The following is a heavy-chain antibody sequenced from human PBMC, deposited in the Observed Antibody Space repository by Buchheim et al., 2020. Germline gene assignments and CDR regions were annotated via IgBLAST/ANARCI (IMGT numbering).Heavy chain of an antibody. CDR3: ARRPGSSWYGYYYYYMDV. Sequence: EVQLVESGGGLVQPGGSLRLSCAASGFTFSSYSMNWVRQAPGKGLEWVPYISSSSSTIYYADSVKGRFTISRDNAKNSLYLQMNSLRAEDTAVYYCARRPGSSWYGYYYYYMDVWGKGTT. V-gene: IGHV3-48*01. CDR1: GFTFSSYS. CDR2: ISSSSSTI. J-gene: IGHJ6*03. D-gene: IGHD6-13*01.